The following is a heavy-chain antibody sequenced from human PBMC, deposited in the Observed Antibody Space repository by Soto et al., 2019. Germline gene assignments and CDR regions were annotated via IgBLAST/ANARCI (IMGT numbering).Heavy chain of an antibody. CDR2: ISGSGGST. CDR3: AKDGGSSWYRPLPDYYYYGMDV. V-gene: IGHV3-23*01. J-gene: IGHJ6*02. D-gene: IGHD6-13*01. Sequence: GGSLRLSCAASGFTFSSYAMSWVRQAPGKGLEWVSAISGSGGSTYYADSVKGRFTISRDNSKNTLYLQMNSLRAEDTAVYYCAKDGGSSWYRPLPDYYYYGMDVWGQGTTVTVSS. CDR1: GFTFSSYA.